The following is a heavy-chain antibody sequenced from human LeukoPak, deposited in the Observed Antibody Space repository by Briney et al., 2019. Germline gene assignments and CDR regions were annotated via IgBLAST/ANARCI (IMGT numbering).Heavy chain of an antibody. V-gene: IGHV4-31*03. CDR2: IYYSGST. CDR3: ARGPMVRGVYYFDP. Sequence: SETLSLTCTVSGGSISSGGYYWSWIRQHPGKGLEWIGYIYYSGSTYYNPFLKSRVTISVDTSKNQFSLKLSSVTAADTAVYYCARGPMVRGVYYFDPWGQGTLVTVSS. CDR1: GGSISSGGYY. D-gene: IGHD3-10*01. J-gene: IGHJ5*02.